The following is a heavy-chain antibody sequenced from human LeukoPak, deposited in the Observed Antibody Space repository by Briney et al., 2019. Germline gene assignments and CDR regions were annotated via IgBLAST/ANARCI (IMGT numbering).Heavy chain of an antibody. J-gene: IGHJ4*02. CDR1: GFTFSDYY. Sequence: GGSLRLSCAASGFTFSDYYMSWIRQAPGKGLEWGSYISSSGSTIYYADSVKGRFTISRDNAKNSLYLQMNSLRAEDTAVYYCTTYLFDSGGYVLSDYWGQGTLVTVSS. D-gene: IGHD3-22*01. CDR2: ISSSGSTI. V-gene: IGHV3-11*01. CDR3: TTYLFDSGGYVLSDY.